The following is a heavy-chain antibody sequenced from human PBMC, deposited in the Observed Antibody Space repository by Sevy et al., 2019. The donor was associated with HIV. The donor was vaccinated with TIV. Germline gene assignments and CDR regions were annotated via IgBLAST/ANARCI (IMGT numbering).Heavy chain of an antibody. CDR3: AREGCSKPHDY. V-gene: IGHV3-23*01. CDR2: LSFACGRI. Sequence: GGSLRLSCVASGFTFSKYSMSWVRQTPGKGLEWVSNLSFACGRINYADSVKGRFTISRDDSRNTFYLQMDSLRAEDTAIYYCAREGCSKPHDYWGQGTLVTVSS. CDR1: GFTFSKYS. J-gene: IGHJ4*02. D-gene: IGHD2-2*01.